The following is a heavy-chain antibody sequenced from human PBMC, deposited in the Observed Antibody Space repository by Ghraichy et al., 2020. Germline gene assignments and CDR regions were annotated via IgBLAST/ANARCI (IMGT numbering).Heavy chain of an antibody. CDR2: IKQDGSEK. CDR1: GFTFSSYW. V-gene: IGHV3-7*01. Sequence: LSLTCAASGFTFSSYWMSWVRQAPGKGLEWVANIKQDGSEKYYVDSVKGRFTISRDNAKNSLYLQMNSLRAEDTAVYYCARDFCPGYCSGGSFQYGMDVWGQGTTVTVSS. J-gene: IGHJ6*02. CDR3: ARDFCPGYCSGGSFQYGMDV. D-gene: IGHD2-15*01.